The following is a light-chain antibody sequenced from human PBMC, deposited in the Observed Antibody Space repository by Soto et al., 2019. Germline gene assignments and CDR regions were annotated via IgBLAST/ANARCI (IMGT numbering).Light chain of an antibody. CDR3: QQLSNLLYT. Sequence: EIVLTQSPATLSLSPGERATLSCRASQSVSSYLAWYQQKPGQAPRLLIYDASNRATGIPARFSGSGSGTDVTLPISSLEPADFAVYYCQQLSNLLYTFGLVTKLEIK. CDR1: QSVSSY. CDR2: DAS. J-gene: IGKJ2*01. V-gene: IGKV3-11*01.